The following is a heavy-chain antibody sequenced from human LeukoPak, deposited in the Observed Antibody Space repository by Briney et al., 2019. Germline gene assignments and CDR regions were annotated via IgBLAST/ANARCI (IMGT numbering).Heavy chain of an antibody. CDR3: ARETRGESDY. J-gene: IGHJ4*01. D-gene: IGHD3-10*01. CDR1: GFTFRTYG. Sequence: GGSLRLSCAASGFTFRTYGMNRVRQAPGKGLEWISYINSDSDTVYYSNSVKGRFTISRDNAKKSLYLQMNSLRAEDTAMYYCARETRGESDYWGHGTLVTVSS. V-gene: IGHV3-48*04. CDR2: INSDSDTV.